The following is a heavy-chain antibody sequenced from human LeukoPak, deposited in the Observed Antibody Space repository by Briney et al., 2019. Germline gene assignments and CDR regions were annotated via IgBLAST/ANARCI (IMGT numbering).Heavy chain of an antibody. D-gene: IGHD2-2*01. Sequence: ASVKVSCKASGYTFTSYYMHWVRQAPGQGLEWMGWINTNTGNPTYAQGFTGRSVFSLDTSVSTAYLQISSLKAEDTAVYYCARQGPGYCSSTSCYGVDYWGQGTLVTVSS. J-gene: IGHJ4*02. V-gene: IGHV7-4-1*02. CDR1: GYTFTSYY. CDR2: INTNTGNP. CDR3: ARQGPGYCSSTSCYGVDY.